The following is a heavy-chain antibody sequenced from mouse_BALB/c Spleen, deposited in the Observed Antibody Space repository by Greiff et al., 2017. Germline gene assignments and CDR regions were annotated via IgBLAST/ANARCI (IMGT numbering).Heavy chain of an antibody. Sequence: VQLKESGAELVKPGASVKLSCTASGFNIKDTYMHWVKQRPEQGLEWIGRIDPANGNTKYDPKFQGKATITADTSSNTAYLQLSSLTSEDTAVYYCARELPLYAMDYWGQGTSVTVSS. CDR1: GFNIKDTY. CDR2: IDPANGNT. J-gene: IGHJ4*01. CDR3: ARELPLYAMDY. V-gene: IGHV14-3*02. D-gene: IGHD2-1*01.